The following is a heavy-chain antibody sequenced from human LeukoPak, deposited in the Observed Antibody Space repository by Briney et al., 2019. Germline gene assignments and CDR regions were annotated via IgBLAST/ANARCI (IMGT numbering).Heavy chain of an antibody. V-gene: IGHV3-30*02. CDR1: GFTFSSYG. Sequence: QSGGSLRLSCAASGFTFSSYGMHWVRQAPGKGLEWVAFIRYDGSNKYYADSVKGRFTISRDNSKNTLYLQMNSLRAEDTAVYYCARVLYSDPPGFDYWGQGTLVTVSS. J-gene: IGHJ4*02. CDR2: IRYDGSNK. D-gene: IGHD4-17*01. CDR3: ARVLYSDPPGFDY.